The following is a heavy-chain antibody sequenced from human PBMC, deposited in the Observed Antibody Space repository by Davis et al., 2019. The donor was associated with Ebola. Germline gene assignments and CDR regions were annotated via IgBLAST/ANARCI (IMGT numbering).Heavy chain of an antibody. Sequence: GESLKISCAASGFTFSSYWMHWVRQAPGKGLVWVSRINSDGSSTSYADSVKGRFTISRDNAKNTLYLQMNSLRAEDTDMYYCARHPHFDYWGQGTLVTVSS. CDR3: ARHPHFDY. J-gene: IGHJ4*02. CDR1: GFTFSSYW. CDR2: INSDGSST. V-gene: IGHV3-74*01.